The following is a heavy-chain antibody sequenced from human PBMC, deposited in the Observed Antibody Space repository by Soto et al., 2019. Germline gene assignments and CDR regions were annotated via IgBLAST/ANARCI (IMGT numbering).Heavy chain of an antibody. CDR2: IYWDDVK. Sequence: QITLKESGPTLVKSTQTLTLTCTFSGFSLTVSGVGVGWIRQPPGKALEWLALIYWDDVKRYSPSLRSRLTITKDTSKTQVGLTMANMDPVDTATYYCARRPLNAHYYDSSGYPSNWYFDLWGRGTPVTVSS. V-gene: IGHV2-5*02. D-gene: IGHD3-22*01. CDR3: ARRPLNAHYYDSSGYPSNWYFDL. CDR1: GFSLTVSGVG. J-gene: IGHJ2*01.